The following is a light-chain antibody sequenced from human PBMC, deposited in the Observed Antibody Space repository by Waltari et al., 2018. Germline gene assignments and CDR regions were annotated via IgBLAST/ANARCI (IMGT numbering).Light chain of an antibody. CDR3: QQSYSFTRT. J-gene: IGKJ1*01. CDR2: AAS. Sequence: DIQMTQSPSSLSASVGDRVTITCRARQTISRYFNWYQQKPVKAPNLLIYAASSLQSVVPSRFSGSGSGRDFTLIITSLQPEDFATYYCQQSYSFTRTFGQGTKVEIK. CDR1: QTISRY. V-gene: IGKV1-39*01.